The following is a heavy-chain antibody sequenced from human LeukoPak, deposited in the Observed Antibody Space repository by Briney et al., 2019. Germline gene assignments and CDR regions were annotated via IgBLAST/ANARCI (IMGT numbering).Heavy chain of an antibody. V-gene: IGHV3-21*01. Sequence: GGSLRLSCAASGFTFSSYSMNWVRQAPGKGLEWVSSISSSSSYIYYADSVKGRFTISRDNAKNSLYLQMNSLRAEDTAVYYWARGGSYYYVWGSSKDYWGQGTLVTVSS. J-gene: IGHJ4*02. CDR2: ISSSSSYI. CDR3: ARGGSYYYVWGSSKDY. CDR1: GFTFSSYS. D-gene: IGHD3-10*01.